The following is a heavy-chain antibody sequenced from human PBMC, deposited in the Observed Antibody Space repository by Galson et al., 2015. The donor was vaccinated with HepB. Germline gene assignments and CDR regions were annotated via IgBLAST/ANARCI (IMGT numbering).Heavy chain of an antibody. J-gene: IGHJ4*02. CDR2: IYADGST. Sequence: TLSLTCSVSGGSISSAGFYWNWIRHHPGKGLEWMGYIYADGSTYYNPSLNSRLSISADTSKNQFSLKLSSVTSADTAVYYCVGYGDLPWYGGQGTLVTVSS. D-gene: IGHD4-17*01. CDR1: GGSISSAGFY. V-gene: IGHV4-31*03. CDR3: VGYGDLPWY.